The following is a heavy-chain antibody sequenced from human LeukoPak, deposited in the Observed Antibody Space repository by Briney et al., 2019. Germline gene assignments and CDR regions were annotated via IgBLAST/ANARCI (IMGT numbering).Heavy chain of an antibody. Sequence: PGGSLRLSCAASGFTVSSNYMSWVRQAPGKGLEWVSVIYSGGSTYYADYVKGRFTISRDNSKNTLYLQMNSLRAEDTAVYYCARGSGYYTYYFDYWGQGTLVAVSS. CDR2: IYSGGST. CDR3: ARGSGYYTYYFDY. V-gene: IGHV3-53*01. J-gene: IGHJ4*02. CDR1: GFTVSSNY. D-gene: IGHD3-22*01.